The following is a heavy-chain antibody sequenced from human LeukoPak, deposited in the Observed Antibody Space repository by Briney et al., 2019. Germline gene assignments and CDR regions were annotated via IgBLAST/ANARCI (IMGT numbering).Heavy chain of an antibody. CDR1: GGSISSYY. Sequence: TPSETLSLTCTVSGGSISSYYWSWIRQPPGKGLEWIGYIYYSGSTNYNPSLKSRVTISVDTSKNQFSLKLSSVTAADTAVYYCARGGGSSGYYYPVFDYWGQGTLVTVSS. J-gene: IGHJ4*02. V-gene: IGHV4-59*01. CDR2: IYYSGST. CDR3: ARGGGSSGYYYPVFDY. D-gene: IGHD3-22*01.